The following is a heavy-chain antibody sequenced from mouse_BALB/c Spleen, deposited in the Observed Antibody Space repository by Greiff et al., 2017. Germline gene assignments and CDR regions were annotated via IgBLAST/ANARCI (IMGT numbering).Heavy chain of an antibody. Sequence: EVQLQESGAELVRSGASVKLSCTASGFNIKDYYMHWVKQRPEQGLEWIGWIDPENGDTEYAPKFQGKATMTADTSSNTAYLQLSSLTSEDTAVYYCNAKSPLLRLPFDSGGKGTTPTVPS. CDR3: NAKSPLLRLPFDS. J-gene: IGHJ2*01. CDR2: IDPENGDT. V-gene: IGHV14-4*02. D-gene: IGHD1-2*01. CDR1: GFNIKDYY.